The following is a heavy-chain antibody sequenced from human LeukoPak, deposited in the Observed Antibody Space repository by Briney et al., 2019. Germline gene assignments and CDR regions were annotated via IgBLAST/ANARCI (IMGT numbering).Heavy chain of an antibody. CDR3: AKSTSFHLDP. V-gene: IGHV3-23*01. Sequence: GGSLRLSCAASGFTFSNYAMSWVRQIPGKGLQWVSSISNSGGNRNYPDSVKGRFTISRDNSKSMLYVQMNSLRAEDTAVYYCAKSTSFHLDPWGQGTLVTVSS. CDR2: ISNSGGNR. CDR1: GFTFSNYA. J-gene: IGHJ5*02.